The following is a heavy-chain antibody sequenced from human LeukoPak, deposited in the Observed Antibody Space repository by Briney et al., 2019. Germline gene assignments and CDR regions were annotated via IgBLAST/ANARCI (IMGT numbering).Heavy chain of an antibody. V-gene: IGHV1-18*01. CDR3: ARDRPQMATTKHGY. CDR1: GYTFTVYG. D-gene: IGHD5-24*01. CDR2: ISAYNGNT. J-gene: IGHJ4*02. Sequence: EASVKVSCKASGYTFTVYGIGWVRQAPGQGLEWMGWISAYNGNTNYAQKLQDRVTMTTDTSTSTAYMELRSLRSDDTAVYYCARDRPQMATTKHGYWGQGTLVTVSS.